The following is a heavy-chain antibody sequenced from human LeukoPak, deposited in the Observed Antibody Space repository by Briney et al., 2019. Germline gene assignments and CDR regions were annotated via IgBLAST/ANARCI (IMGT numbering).Heavy chain of an antibody. CDR1: GGSISSYY. Sequence: SETLSLTCTVSGGSISSYYWSWIRQPPGKGLEWIGYIYYSGSTNYNPSLKSRVTISVDTSKNQFSLRLSSVTAADTAVYYCARGRGYCSSTSCYTVFDYWGQGTLVTVSS. CDR3: ARGRGYCSSTSCYTVFDY. CDR2: IYYSGST. D-gene: IGHD2-2*02. J-gene: IGHJ4*02. V-gene: IGHV4-59*01.